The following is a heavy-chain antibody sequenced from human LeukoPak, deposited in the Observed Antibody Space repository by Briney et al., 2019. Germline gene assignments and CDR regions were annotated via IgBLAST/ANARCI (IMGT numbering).Heavy chain of an antibody. J-gene: IGHJ4*02. Sequence: GGSLRLSCAASGFTFSSYGMHWVRQAPGKGLEWVAFIRYDGSNKYYAGSVKGRFTIPRDNSKNTLYLQMNSLRAEDTAVYYCAKVYPLGFHFDYWGQGTLVTVSS. CDR3: AKVYPLGFHFDY. CDR1: GFTFSSYG. CDR2: IRYDGSNK. V-gene: IGHV3-30*02. D-gene: IGHD7-27*01.